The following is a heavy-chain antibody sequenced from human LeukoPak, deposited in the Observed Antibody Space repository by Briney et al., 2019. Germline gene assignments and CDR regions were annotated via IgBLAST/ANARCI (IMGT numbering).Heavy chain of an antibody. J-gene: IGHJ4*02. Sequence: GGSLRLSCAASGFTFSSYSMNWVRQAPGKGLEWVSYISSSGSTIYYADSVKGRFTISRDNAKNSLYLQMNSLRAEDTAVYYCARDLHGPGENFDYWGQGTLVTVSS. CDR1: GFTFSSYS. CDR3: ARDLHGPGENFDY. D-gene: IGHD3-16*01. V-gene: IGHV3-48*04. CDR2: ISSSGSTI.